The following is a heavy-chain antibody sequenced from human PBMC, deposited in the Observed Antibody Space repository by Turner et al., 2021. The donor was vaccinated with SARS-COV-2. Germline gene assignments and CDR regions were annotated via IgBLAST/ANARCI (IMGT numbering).Heavy chain of an antibody. CDR2: FDPEDGET. Sequence: QVQLVQSGAEVKKPGASVKVSCKVSGYTLTEFSMHWVRQAPGKGLEWRGAFDPEDGETIYAQKFQGRVSMTEDTSTDAAYMELSSLRSEDTAVYYCATVPVVPAAIGYYYYYGMDVWGQGTTVTVSS. CDR1: GYTLTEFS. D-gene: IGHD2-2*02. V-gene: IGHV1-24*01. J-gene: IGHJ6*02. CDR3: ATVPVVPAAIGYYYYYGMDV.